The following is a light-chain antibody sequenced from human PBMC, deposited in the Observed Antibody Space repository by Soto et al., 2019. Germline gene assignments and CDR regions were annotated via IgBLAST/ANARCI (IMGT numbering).Light chain of an antibody. CDR1: RGHRNNI. CDR3: ETWDRNTHSP. J-gene: IGLJ2*01. Sequence: QAVVTQSSSASASPGSSVKLTCTLDRGHRNNIIAWHQQQPGKAPRFLMKLEGSGSYSRGSGVPDRFSGSSAGADRYLTISTLQSEDEADYYCETWDRNTHSPFGGGTKLPVL. V-gene: IGLV4-60*03. CDR2: LEGSGSY.